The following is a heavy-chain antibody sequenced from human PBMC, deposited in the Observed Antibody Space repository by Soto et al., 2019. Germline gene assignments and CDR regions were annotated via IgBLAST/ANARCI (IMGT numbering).Heavy chain of an antibody. V-gene: IGHV3-7*01. Sequence: EVQLVESGGGLVQPRGSLRLSCAASGFTFSDYWMSWVRQAPGKGLEWVAIIKQDGNEQRYVDSVKGRFTISRDNAKNSLFLQMHSLTAADTAVYYCVRDKHLSDCRGSSCYGSLFDYWGQGNLVTVSS. CDR2: IKQDGNEQ. J-gene: IGHJ4*02. CDR1: GFTFSDYW. CDR3: VRDKHLSDCRGSSCYGSLFDY. D-gene: IGHD2-15*01.